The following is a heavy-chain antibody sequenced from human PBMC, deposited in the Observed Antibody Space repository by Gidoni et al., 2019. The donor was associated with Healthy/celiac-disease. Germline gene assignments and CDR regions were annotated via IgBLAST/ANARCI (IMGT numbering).Heavy chain of an antibody. Sequence: EVQLLESGGGLVQPGGSLRLSCAASVFTFSSYARSWVRQAPGKGLEWVSAISGSGGSTYYADSVKGRFTISRDNSKNTLYLQMNSLRAEDTAVYYCAKGGTLYYYDSSGYYRHWGQGTLVTVSS. CDR1: VFTFSSYA. V-gene: IGHV3-23*01. CDR2: ISGSGGST. J-gene: IGHJ4*02. D-gene: IGHD3-22*01. CDR3: AKGGTLYYYDSSGYYRH.